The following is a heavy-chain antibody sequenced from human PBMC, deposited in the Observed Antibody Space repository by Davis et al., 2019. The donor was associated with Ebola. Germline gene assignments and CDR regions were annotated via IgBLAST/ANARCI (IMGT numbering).Heavy chain of an antibody. V-gene: IGHV4-39*02. CDR1: GGSISSSSYY. CDR3: ARDGGRHWYFDL. CDR2: IYYSGST. D-gene: IGHD3-16*01. Sequence: SETLSLTCTVSGGSISSSSYYWGWIRQPPGKGLEWIGSIYYSGSTYYNPSLKSRVTISVDTSKNQFSLKLRSVTAADTAVYYCARDGGRHWYFDLWGRGTLVTVSS. J-gene: IGHJ2*01.